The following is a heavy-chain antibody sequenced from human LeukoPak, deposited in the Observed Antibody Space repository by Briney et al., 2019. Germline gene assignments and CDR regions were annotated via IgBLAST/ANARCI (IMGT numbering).Heavy chain of an antibody. CDR3: ARGVGSSTSCYSYYFDY. Sequence: SETLSLTCAVYGGSFSGYYWSWIRQPPGKALEWIGEINHSGSTNYNPSLKSRVTISVDTSKNQFSLKLSSVTAADTAVYYCARGVGSSTSCYSYYFDYWGQGTLVTVSS. CDR1: GGSFSGYY. V-gene: IGHV4-34*01. D-gene: IGHD2-2*01. J-gene: IGHJ4*02. CDR2: INHSGST.